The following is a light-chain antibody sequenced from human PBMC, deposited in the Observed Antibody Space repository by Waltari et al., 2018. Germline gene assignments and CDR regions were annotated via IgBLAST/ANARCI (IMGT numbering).Light chain of an antibody. J-gene: IGLJ2*01. CDR2: SNN. V-gene: IGLV1-44*01. Sequence: QSLLTQPPSASGTPGQTVTISCSGSWSNIGTNVVSWYQQRPGTAPNLLIHSNNQRPSGVPDRFSCSKSGTSASLAISGLQSADEADYYCSAWDDSLNGHVIFGGGTKLTVL. CDR1: WSNIGTNV. CDR3: SAWDDSLNGHVI.